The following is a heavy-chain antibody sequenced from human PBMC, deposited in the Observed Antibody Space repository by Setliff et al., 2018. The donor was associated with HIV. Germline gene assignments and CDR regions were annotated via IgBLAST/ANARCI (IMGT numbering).Heavy chain of an antibody. V-gene: IGHV4-61*02. Sequence: PSETLSLTCTVSGGSISSGSYSWSWIRQPAGKGLEWIGRSYTSGSTNYNPTLKSRVTISVDTSKNQFSLKLSSVTAAATAGYYCAREGGVRGDIRPFDYWGQGTLVTGSS. CDR3: AREGGVRGDIRPFDY. CDR1: GGSISSGSYS. J-gene: IGHJ4*02. CDR2: SYTSGST. D-gene: IGHD3-10*01.